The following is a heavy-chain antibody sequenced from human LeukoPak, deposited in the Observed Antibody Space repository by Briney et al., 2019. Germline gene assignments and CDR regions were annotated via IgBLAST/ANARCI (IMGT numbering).Heavy chain of an antibody. D-gene: IGHD2-2*03. Sequence: ASVKVSCKASGYSLTSYGISWVRQAPGQGLEWMGWSSAYNGNTNYAQKLQGRVTMTTDTSTSTAYMELRSLRSDDTAVYYCARGIGYCSSTSCSHFDYWGQGTLVTVSS. CDR2: SSAYNGNT. J-gene: IGHJ4*02. CDR3: ARGIGYCSSTSCSHFDY. V-gene: IGHV1-18*01. CDR1: GYSLTSYG.